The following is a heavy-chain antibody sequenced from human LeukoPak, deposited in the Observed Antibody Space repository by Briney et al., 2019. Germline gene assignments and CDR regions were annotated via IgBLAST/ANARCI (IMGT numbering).Heavy chain of an antibody. Sequence: GGSLRLSCAASAFTFNSYAMSWVRQAPGKGLEWVSAISGRDDSTYYADSVKGRFTFSRDNSKNTLYLQMNSLRAEDTAVYYCAKLVAVAGRNYWGQGTLVTVSS. J-gene: IGHJ4*02. CDR2: ISGRDDST. CDR3: AKLVAVAGRNY. CDR1: AFTFNSYA. D-gene: IGHD6-19*01. V-gene: IGHV3-23*01.